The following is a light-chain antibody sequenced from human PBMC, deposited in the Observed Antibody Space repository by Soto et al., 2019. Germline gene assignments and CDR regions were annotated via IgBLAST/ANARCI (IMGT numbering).Light chain of an antibody. CDR3: QQYGSSPWT. CDR2: GAS. Sequence: EIVVTQSPGTLSLSPGERATLACRVSESVTTSYLAWYQQKPGQAPRLLIYGASSRATGIPVRFSGSGSGTDFTLSISRLEPEDSAVYYCQQYGSSPWTFGQGTKVDIK. CDR1: ESVTTSY. V-gene: IGKV3-20*01. J-gene: IGKJ1*01.